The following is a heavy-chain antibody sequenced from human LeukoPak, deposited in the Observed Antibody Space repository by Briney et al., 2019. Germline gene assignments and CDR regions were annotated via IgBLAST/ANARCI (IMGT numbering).Heavy chain of an antibody. V-gene: IGHV3-48*04. CDR1: GFTFSNAW. J-gene: IGHJ5*02. CDR2: ISSSSSTI. Sequence: PGGSLRLSCAASGFTFSNAWMSWVRQAPGKGLEWVSYISSSSSTIYYADSVKGRFTISRDNAKNSLYLQMNSLRAEDTAVYYCARDQDMVRGAPRFDPWGQGTLVTVSS. CDR3: ARDQDMVRGAPRFDP. D-gene: IGHD3-10*01.